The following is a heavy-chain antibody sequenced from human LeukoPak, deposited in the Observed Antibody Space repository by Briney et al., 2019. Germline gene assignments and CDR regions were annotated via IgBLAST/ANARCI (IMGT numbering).Heavy chain of an antibody. D-gene: IGHD5-24*01. Sequence: PGGSLRLSCGASGFTFTTYAMTWVRQAPGKGLEWVSSITGSGGSTYYADSVKGRFTISRDNSKNTLYLQMNSLRAEDTAVYYCAKGMGDGSVFTILFWGQGTLVTVSS. CDR2: ITGSGGST. CDR1: GFTFTTYA. CDR3: AKGMGDGSVFTILF. V-gene: IGHV3-23*01. J-gene: IGHJ4*02.